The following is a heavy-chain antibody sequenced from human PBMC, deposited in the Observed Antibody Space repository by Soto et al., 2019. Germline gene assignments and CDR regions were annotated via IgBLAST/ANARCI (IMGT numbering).Heavy chain of an antibody. Sequence: EVQLLDSGGGLVQPGGSLRLSCAASGFTFSSYAMNWVRQAPGKGLEWVSVISGSGDSTYYADSVKGRFTISRDKSKNPLYLQMNSLRADDTAVYYCARRGPGTYFDYWGQGTLVTLSS. V-gene: IGHV3-23*01. CDR2: ISGSGDST. D-gene: IGHD6-13*01. CDR3: ARRGPGTYFDY. J-gene: IGHJ4*02. CDR1: GFTFSSYA.